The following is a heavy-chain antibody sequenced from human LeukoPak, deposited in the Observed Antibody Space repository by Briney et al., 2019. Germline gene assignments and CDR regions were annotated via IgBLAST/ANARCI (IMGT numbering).Heavy chain of an antibody. Sequence: SETLSLTCTVSGGSISSSSYYWGWIRQPPGKGLEWIGSVYYSGSTYYNPFLKSRVTISVDTSKNQFSLKLSSVTAADTAVYYRARLGGYYYYYGMDVWGQGTTVTVSS. CDR1: GGSISSSSYY. V-gene: IGHV4-39*01. J-gene: IGHJ6*02. CDR3: ARLGGYYYYYGMDV. D-gene: IGHD3-3*01. CDR2: VYYSGST.